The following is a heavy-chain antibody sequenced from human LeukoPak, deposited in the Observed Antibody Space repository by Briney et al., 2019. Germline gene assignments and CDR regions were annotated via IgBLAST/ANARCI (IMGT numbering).Heavy chain of an antibody. CDR2: ISGSGSYT. D-gene: IGHD3-22*01. V-gene: IGHV3-23*01. CDR1: GFNFNNYM. J-gene: IGHJ4*02. Sequence: GGSLRLSCAASGFNFNNYMMTWVRQAPGKGLEWVSAISGSGSYTYYADSVKGRFTISRDNSKNTLSLQVNSLRAEDTAIYYCAKCVRNSGYIFDSWGQGTPVTVSS. CDR3: AKCVRNSGYIFDS.